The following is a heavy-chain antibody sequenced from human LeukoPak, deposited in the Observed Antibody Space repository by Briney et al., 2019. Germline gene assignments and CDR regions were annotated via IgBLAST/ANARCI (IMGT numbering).Heavy chain of an antibody. Sequence: GGSLRLSCAASGFTFSNYPMHWVRQAPGKGLEWVSTISASGPYYADAVRGRFTISRDNSRNTLSLQMDSLRAEDTAVYYCAKDHESDGYPCLDHWGLGTLVTVSS. D-gene: IGHD3-22*01. CDR3: AKDHESDGYPCLDH. CDR2: ISASGP. J-gene: IGHJ4*02. V-gene: IGHV3-23*01. CDR1: GFTFSNYP.